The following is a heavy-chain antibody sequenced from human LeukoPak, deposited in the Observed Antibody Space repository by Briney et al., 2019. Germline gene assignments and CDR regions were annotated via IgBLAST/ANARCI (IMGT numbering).Heavy chain of an antibody. Sequence: PGGSLRLSCAASGFTFSSYWMHWVRQAPGKGLVWVSRINSDGSRTTYEDSVKGRFTISRDNAKNTLYLLMNSLRAEDTAVYYCASLFLCYGCSSSSDSFDIWGQGTMVTVSS. J-gene: IGHJ3*02. D-gene: IGHD6-6*01. CDR3: ASLFLCYGCSSSSDSFDI. CDR1: GFTFSSYW. V-gene: IGHV3-74*03. CDR2: INSDGSRT.